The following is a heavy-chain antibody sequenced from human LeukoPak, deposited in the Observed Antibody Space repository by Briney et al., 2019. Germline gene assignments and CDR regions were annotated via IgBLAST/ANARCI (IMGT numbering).Heavy chain of an antibody. CDR3: AKDPSFRPGYFDY. CDR2: IRYDGSNK. J-gene: IGHJ4*02. V-gene: IGHV3-30*02. Sequence: GGSLRLSCAASGFSFSSYGMDWVRQAPGKGLEWVAFIRYDGSNKYYADSVKGSLTISRDNSKNTLYLPMNSLRAEDTAVYYCAKDPSFRPGYFDYWGEGSLVTVSS. CDR1: GFSFSSYG.